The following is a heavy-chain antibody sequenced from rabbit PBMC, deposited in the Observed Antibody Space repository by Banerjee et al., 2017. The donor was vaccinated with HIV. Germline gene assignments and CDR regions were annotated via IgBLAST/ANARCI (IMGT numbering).Heavy chain of an antibody. V-gene: IGHV1S40*01. Sequence: QSLEESGGDLVKPGASLTLTCTASGFSFSSSAYMCWVRQAPGKGLEWIACIYAGSGDNTYYASWAKGRFTISKTSSTTVTLQMASLTAADTATYFCARDLYAGYTGYGYAGFNLRGPGTLVTVS. CDR1: GFSFSSSAY. CDR2: IYAGSGDNT. D-gene: IGHD6-1*01. CDR3: ARDLYAGYTGYGYAGFNL. J-gene: IGHJ4*01.